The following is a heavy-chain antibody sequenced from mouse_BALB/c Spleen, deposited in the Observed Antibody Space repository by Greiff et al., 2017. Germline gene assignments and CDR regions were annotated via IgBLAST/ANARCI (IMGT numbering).Heavy chain of an antibody. D-gene: IGHD4-1*01. CDR1: GFTFSDYY. V-gene: IGHV5-4*02. Sequence: EVQLVASGGGLVKPGGSLKLSCAASGFTFSDYYMYWVRQTPEKRLEWVATISDGGSYTYYPDSVKGRFTISRDNAKNNLYLQMSSLKSEDTAMYYCARDRRLGRAMDYWGQGTSVTVSS. J-gene: IGHJ4*01. CDR2: ISDGGSYT. CDR3: ARDRRLGRAMDY.